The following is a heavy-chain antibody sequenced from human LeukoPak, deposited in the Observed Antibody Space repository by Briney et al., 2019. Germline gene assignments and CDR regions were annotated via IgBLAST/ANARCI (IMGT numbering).Heavy chain of an antibody. J-gene: IGHJ4*02. D-gene: IGHD3-22*01. CDR3: ARFGDSSGYYYDPLDY. CDR1: GYTFTSYG. CDR2: ISAYNGNT. Sequence: ASVKVSCKASGYTFTSYGISWVRQAPGQGREWMGWISAYNGNTNYAQKLQGRVTMTTDTSTSTAYMELRSLRSDDTAVYYCARFGDSSGYYYDPLDYWGQGTLVTVSS. V-gene: IGHV1-18*01.